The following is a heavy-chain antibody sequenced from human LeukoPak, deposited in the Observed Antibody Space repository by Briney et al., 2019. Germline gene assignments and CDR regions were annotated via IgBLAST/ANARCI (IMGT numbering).Heavy chain of an antibody. V-gene: IGHV3-21*01. CDR2: ISSSSSYI. CDR3: ARGQKELLDAFDI. J-gene: IGHJ3*02. Sequence: GGSLRLSCAASGFTFSSYSMNWVRQAPAKGLEWVSSISSSSSYIYYADSVKGRFTISRDNAKNSLYLQMNSLRAEDTAVYYCARGQKELLDAFDIWGQGTMVTVSS. CDR1: GFTFSSYS. D-gene: IGHD1-26*01.